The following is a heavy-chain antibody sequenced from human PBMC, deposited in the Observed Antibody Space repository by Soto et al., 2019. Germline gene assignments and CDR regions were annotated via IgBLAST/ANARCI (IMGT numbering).Heavy chain of an antibody. J-gene: IGHJ4*02. CDR1: GYTFTKFG. D-gene: IGHD3-22*01. CDR2: NSAYNDNT. V-gene: IGHV1-18*01. Sequence: ASVKVSCKSSGYTFTKFGISWVRQAPGQGLEWMGWNSAYNDNTNYAQKLQGRVTMTSDTSTSTAYMELRSLRSDDTAVYYCARNSWHYDSSGLIDYWGQGTLVTVSS. CDR3: ARNSWHYDSSGLIDY.